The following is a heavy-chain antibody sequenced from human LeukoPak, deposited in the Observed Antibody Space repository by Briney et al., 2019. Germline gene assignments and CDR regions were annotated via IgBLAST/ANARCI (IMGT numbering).Heavy chain of an antibody. J-gene: IGHJ6*03. Sequence: SETLSLTCTVSGASITTYSWNWIRQPAGKGLEWIGRIHGNGSTNYNPSLKSRVTMSLDTSKSQFSPKLPSVTAADTALYYCARDMVSTWPYFYPYYYMDVWGQGTTVAVSS. D-gene: IGHD6-13*01. V-gene: IGHV4-4*07. CDR3: ARDMVSTWPYFYPYYYMDV. CDR2: IHGNGST. CDR1: GASITTYS.